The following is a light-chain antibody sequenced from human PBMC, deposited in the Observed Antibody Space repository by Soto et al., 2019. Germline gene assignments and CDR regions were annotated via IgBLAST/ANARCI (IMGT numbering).Light chain of an antibody. CDR2: KAS. CDR3: QQYHSYPWT. CDR1: QSISSW. V-gene: IGKV1-5*03. Sequence: DIQMTQSPSTLSASVGDRVTITCRASQSISSWLAWYQQKPGKAPKLLIYKASSLESGVPSRFSGSGSETEFALTISRLQPDDFATYYCQQYHSYPWTFGQGTKVEIK. J-gene: IGKJ1*01.